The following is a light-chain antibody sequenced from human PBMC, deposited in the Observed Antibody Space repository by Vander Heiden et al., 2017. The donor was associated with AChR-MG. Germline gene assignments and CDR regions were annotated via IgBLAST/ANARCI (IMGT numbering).Light chain of an antibody. Sequence: QSALTPPASVSGSPGQSLPISCTGPSSDVGSYSLVSWYQQPPGNAPTLCLSTVSKRPAGVSDRLSGSKSGNTASLTIPGLQPEDEADYYCCSYAGSRPWVFGGGTKLTVL. CDR2: TVS. CDR1: SSDVGSYSL. J-gene: IGLJ3*02. CDR3: CSYAGSRPWV. V-gene: IGLV2-23*02.